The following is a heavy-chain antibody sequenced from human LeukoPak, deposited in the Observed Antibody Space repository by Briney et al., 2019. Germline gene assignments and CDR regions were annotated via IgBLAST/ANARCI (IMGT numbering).Heavy chain of an antibody. CDR2: IKQDGSEK. CDR3: ARAFGYCSSTSCWYYYYYGMDV. Sequence: GGSLRLSCAASGFTFSSYWMSWVRQAPGKGLEWVANIKQDGSEKYYVDSVKGRFTISRDNAKNSLYLQMNSLRAEDTAVYYCARAFGYCSSTSCWYYYYYGMDVWGQGTTVTVSS. J-gene: IGHJ6*02. V-gene: IGHV3-7*03. CDR1: GFTFSSYW. D-gene: IGHD2-2*03.